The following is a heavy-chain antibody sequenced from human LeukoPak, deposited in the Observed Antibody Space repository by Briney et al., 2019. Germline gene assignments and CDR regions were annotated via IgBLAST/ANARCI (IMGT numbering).Heavy chain of an antibody. CDR2: IYYSGST. Sequence: SETRSLTCTVSGGSISSSSYYWGWIRQPPGRGLEWIGSIYYSGSTYYNPSLKSRVTISVDTSKNQFSLKLSSVTAADTAVYYCARRRGGGFDYWGQGTLVTVSS. CDR1: GGSISSSSYY. V-gene: IGHV4-39*01. D-gene: IGHD3-16*01. CDR3: ARRRGGGFDY. J-gene: IGHJ4*02.